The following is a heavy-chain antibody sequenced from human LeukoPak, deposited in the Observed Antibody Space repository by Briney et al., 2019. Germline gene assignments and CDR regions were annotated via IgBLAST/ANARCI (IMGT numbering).Heavy chain of an antibody. CDR2: IFNSGST. D-gene: IGHD4-23*01. CDR3: ARGGNRFDY. J-gene: IGHJ4*02. CDR1: GGSISSYY. V-gene: IGHV4-59*01. Sequence: PSETLSLTCTVAGGSISSYYWSWIRQHLGVGVEGIGYIFNSGSTNYNPSLKSRLTISVDMSKNQFSLKLRSVTAADTAVYYCARGGNRFDYWGQGTLVTVSS.